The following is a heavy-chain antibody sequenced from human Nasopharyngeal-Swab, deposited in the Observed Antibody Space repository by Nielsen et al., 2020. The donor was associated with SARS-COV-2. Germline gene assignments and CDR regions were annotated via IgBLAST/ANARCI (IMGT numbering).Heavy chain of an antibody. CDR2: INGDGSTT. D-gene: IGHD1-1*01. Sequence: GESLKISCAASGFTFSSHWMYWVRQAPGMGLVWVSRINGDGSTTGYADSVKGRFTISRDNAKNTPYLQMNSLRAEDTAVYYCAKDLEYRIDYWGQGNLVTVSS. CDR1: GFTFSSHW. V-gene: IGHV3-74*01. CDR3: AKDLEYRIDY. J-gene: IGHJ4*02.